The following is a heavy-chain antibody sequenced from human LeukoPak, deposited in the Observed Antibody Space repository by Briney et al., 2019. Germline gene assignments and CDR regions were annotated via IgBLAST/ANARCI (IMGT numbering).Heavy chain of an antibody. J-gene: IGHJ3*02. Sequence: PGGSLRLSCAASGFTFSSYGMHWVRQAPGKGLEWVAVISYDGSNKYYADSVKGRFTISRDNSKNTLYLQMNSLRAEDTAVYYCAKDESVATISPGVFDIWGQGTMVTVSS. CDR2: ISYDGSNK. D-gene: IGHD5-12*01. CDR1: GFTFSSYG. CDR3: AKDESVATISPGVFDI. V-gene: IGHV3-30*18.